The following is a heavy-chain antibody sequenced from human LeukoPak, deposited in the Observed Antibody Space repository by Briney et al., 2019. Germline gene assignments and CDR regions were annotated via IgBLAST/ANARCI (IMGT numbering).Heavy chain of an antibody. CDR1: GYTFTSYD. D-gene: IGHD6-13*01. J-gene: IGHJ4*02. Sequence: GSVKVSCKASGYTFTSYDINWVRQATGQGLEWMGWMNPNSGNTGYAQKFQGRVTMTRNTSISTAYMELSSLRSEDTAVYYCARGLFIAAAGTGFDYWGQGTLVTVSS. CDR3: ARGLFIAAAGTGFDY. V-gene: IGHV1-8*01. CDR2: MNPNSGNT.